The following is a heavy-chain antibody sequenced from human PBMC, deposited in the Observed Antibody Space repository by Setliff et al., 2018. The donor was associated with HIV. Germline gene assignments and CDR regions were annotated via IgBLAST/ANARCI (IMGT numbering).Heavy chain of an antibody. V-gene: IGHV4-30-4*08. CDR2: IYYSGST. CDR3: ARIKADGYNGVFDS. J-gene: IGHJ4*02. CDR1: GDSISSGDYY. D-gene: IGHD5-12*01. Sequence: PSETLSLTCTVSGDSISSGDYYWSWIRQPPGKGLEWIGNIYYSGSTYYNPSLKSRVTISVDTSKNRFSLRLTSVTAADTAVYYSARIKADGYNGVFDSWGQGTLVTVSS.